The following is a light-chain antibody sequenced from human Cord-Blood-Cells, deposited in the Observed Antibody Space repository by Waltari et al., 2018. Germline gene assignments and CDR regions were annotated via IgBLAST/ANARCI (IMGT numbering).Light chain of an antibody. J-gene: IGLJ3*02. V-gene: IGLV1-44*01. Sequence: QSVLTQPPSASGTPGQRVTISCSGRSSNIGSKTVNWYQQLPGTPPNPLIYSNNQRPSGVPDRFSGSKSGTSASLAISGLQSEDEADYYCAAWDDSLNGWVFGGGTKLTVL. CDR1: SSNIGSKT. CDR3: AAWDDSLNGWV. CDR2: SNN.